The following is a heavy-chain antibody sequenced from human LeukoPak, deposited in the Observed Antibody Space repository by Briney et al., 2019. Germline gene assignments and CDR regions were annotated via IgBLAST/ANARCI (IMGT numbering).Heavy chain of an antibody. CDR2: ILYDGSNK. Sequence: GGSLRLSCAASGFTFSSHPMHWVRQAPGKGLEWVGVILYDGSNKYYADSVKGRFTISRDNSKNTLYLQMNSLRAEDTAVYYCAKGGWDLLGHFDYWGQGTLVTVSS. D-gene: IGHD1-26*01. V-gene: IGHV3-30*04. J-gene: IGHJ4*02. CDR3: AKGGWDLLGHFDY. CDR1: GFTFSSHP.